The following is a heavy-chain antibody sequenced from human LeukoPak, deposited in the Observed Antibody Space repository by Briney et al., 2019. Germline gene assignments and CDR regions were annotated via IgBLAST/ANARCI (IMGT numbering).Heavy chain of an antibody. CDR1: GFTFDDYA. CDR2: INSDGSST. CDR3: AREVAAAGTWYFDL. V-gene: IGHV3-74*01. D-gene: IGHD6-13*01. Sequence: GGSLRLSCAASGFTFDDYAMHWVRQAPGKGLVWVSRINSDGSSTSYADSVKGRFTISRDNAKNTLYLQMNSLRAEDAAVYYCAREVAAAGTWYFDLWGRGTLVTVSS. J-gene: IGHJ2*01.